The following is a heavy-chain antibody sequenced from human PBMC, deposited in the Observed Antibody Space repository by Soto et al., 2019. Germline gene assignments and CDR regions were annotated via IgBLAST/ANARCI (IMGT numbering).Heavy chain of an antibody. CDR2: ISNSGTKK. Sequence: GGSLRLSCVASGITFYSFSVNWVRQAPGKGLEWVSSISNSGTKKNYADSVKGRFTISRDTANNSVFLQMNNLRGEDTAVYYCARDEGYGMDVWGQGTTVTVSS. J-gene: IGHJ6*02. CDR1: GITFYSFS. V-gene: IGHV3-21*01. CDR3: ARDEGYGMDV.